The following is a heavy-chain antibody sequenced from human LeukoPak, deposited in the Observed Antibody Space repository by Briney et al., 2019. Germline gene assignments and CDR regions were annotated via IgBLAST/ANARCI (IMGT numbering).Heavy chain of an antibody. CDR1: GFTFSSYA. CDR2: ISSNGGST. D-gene: IGHD3-10*01. V-gene: IGHV3-64D*06. Sequence: PGGSLRLSCSASGFTFSSYAMHWVRQAPGKELEYVSAISSNGGSTYYADSVKGRFTISRDNSKNTLYLQMSSLRAEDTAVYYCVNSPYLYGSGAYIDYWGQGTLVTVSS. J-gene: IGHJ4*02. CDR3: VNSPYLYGSGAYIDY.